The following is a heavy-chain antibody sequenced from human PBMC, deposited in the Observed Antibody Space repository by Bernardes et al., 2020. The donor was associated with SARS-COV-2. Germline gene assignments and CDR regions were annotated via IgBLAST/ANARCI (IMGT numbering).Heavy chain of an antibody. CDR1: GFTFNNYA. D-gene: IGHD3-10*02. V-gene: IGHV3-23*01. CDR3: AKTSTYYYDRYYFDY. CDR2: ISGSGGST. Sequence: GGSLRLSCAASGFTFNNYAMSWVRQAPGKGLEWVSGISGSGGSTYYADSVKGRFTISRDNSKNTLYLQMNSLRAEDTAVYYCAKTSTYYYDRYYFDYWGKGTLVTDSS. J-gene: IGHJ4*02.